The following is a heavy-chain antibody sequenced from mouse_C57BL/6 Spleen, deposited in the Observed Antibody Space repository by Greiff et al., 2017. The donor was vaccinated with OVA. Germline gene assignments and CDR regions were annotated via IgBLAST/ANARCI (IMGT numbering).Heavy chain of an antibody. CDR3: AREDYGSSGDYFDY. J-gene: IGHJ2*01. CDR1: GYTFTSYW. CDR2: IYPGSGST. V-gene: IGHV1-55*01. D-gene: IGHD1-1*01. Sequence: VQLQQPGAELVKPGASVKMSCKASGYTFTSYWITWVKQRPGQGLEWIGDIYPGSGSTNYNEKFKSKATLTVDTSSSTAYMQLSSLTSEDSAVYYCAREDYGSSGDYFDYWGQGTTLTVSS.